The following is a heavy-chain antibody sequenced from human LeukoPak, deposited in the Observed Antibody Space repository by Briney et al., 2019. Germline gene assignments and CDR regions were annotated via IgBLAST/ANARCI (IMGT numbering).Heavy chain of an antibody. D-gene: IGHD3-16*01. CDR3: ASKGAYYDYVWGSYAPYYYFDY. V-gene: IGHV3-7*01. Sequence: PGGSLRLTCAASGFTFSSYWMSWVRQAPGKGLEWVAHIKQDGSEKYYVDSVKGRFTISRDNAKNSLYLQMNSLRAEGTAVYYCASKGAYYDYVWGSYAPYYYFDYWGQGTLVTVSS. CDR1: GFTFSSYW. CDR2: IKQDGSEK. J-gene: IGHJ4*02.